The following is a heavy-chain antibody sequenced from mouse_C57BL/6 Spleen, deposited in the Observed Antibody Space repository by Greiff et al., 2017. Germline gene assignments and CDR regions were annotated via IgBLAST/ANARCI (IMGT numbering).Heavy chain of an antibody. Sequence: QVQLQQPGTELVKPGASVKLSCKASGYTFTNYWMHWVKQRPGQGLEWIGNINPSNGGTNYNEKFKSKATLTVDKSSSTAYMQLSSLTSEDSAVYYCARSVITTVVVDYWGQGTTLTVSS. CDR3: ARSVITTVVVDY. J-gene: IGHJ2*01. D-gene: IGHD1-1*01. CDR1: GYTFTNYW. V-gene: IGHV1-53*01. CDR2: INPSNGGT.